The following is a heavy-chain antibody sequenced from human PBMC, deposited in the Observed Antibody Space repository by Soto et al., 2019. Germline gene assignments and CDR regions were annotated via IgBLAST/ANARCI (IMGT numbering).Heavy chain of an antibody. J-gene: IGHJ6*02. Sequence: ASVKVSCKASGYTFTGYYMHWVRQDPGQGLEWMGWINPNRGGTNYAQKFQGRVTMTRDTSIRTAYMELSRLRSSDTAVYYCASEIPRWYCYDSSATDYGMDVWGQGTTVTVSS. CDR3: ASEIPRWYCYDSSATDYGMDV. CDR2: INPNRGGT. D-gene: IGHD3-22*01. CDR1: GYTFTGYY. V-gene: IGHV1-2*02.